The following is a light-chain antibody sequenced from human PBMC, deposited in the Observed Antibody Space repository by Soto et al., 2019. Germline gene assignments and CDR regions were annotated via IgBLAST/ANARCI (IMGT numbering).Light chain of an antibody. V-gene: IGLV2-23*02. CDR2: EVS. J-gene: IGLJ1*01. CDR1: SSDVGSDNL. Sequence: QSVLTQPASVSGSPGQSITISCTGTSSDVGSDNLVSWYQQHPGKAPKFIIYEVSQRPAGVSYRFSGSKSGNTAYLTISGLQAEYEADYYCCSYAGSITYVFGTVTKVTV. CDR3: CSYAGSITYV.